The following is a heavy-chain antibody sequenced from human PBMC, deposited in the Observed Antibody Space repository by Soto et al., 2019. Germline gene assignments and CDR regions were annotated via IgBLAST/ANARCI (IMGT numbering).Heavy chain of an antibody. CDR1: GYTFTNYD. CDR2: MTPNSGNT. CDR3: ARNTYALGDFGY. J-gene: IGHJ4*02. Sequence: QVQLVQSGAEVKKPGASVKVSCKASGYTFTNYDINWVRQATGQGLEWMGWMTPNSGNTGYAQKFQGRVTMTRDTSKTTAYMELSSLKSEDTAVYYCARNTYALGDFGYWGQRTLVTVSS. D-gene: IGHD5-18*01. V-gene: IGHV1-8*01.